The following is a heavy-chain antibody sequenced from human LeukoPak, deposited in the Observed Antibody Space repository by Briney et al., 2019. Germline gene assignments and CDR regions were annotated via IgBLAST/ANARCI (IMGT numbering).Heavy chain of an antibody. CDR3: ARGGFYSGSYYFDY. V-gene: IGHV3-13*01. Sequence: GSLKLFCAASGFTFSSFDLDWVRQAKGKGPEWVPAIGTAGDTHYPGSAKGRFTNSRQNAKNSLYLQMNSLRAGDTAVYYCARGGFYSGSYYFDYWGQGTLVTVSS. D-gene: IGHD1-26*01. J-gene: IGHJ4*02. CDR2: IGTAGDT. CDR1: GFTFSSFD.